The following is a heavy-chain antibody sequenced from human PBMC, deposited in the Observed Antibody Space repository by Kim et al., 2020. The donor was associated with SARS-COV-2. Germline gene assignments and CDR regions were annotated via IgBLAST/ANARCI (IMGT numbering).Heavy chain of an antibody. V-gene: IGHV3-15*01. J-gene: IGHJ6*02. CDR2: IKSKTDGGTT. D-gene: IGHD3-10*01. Sequence: GGSLRLSCAASGFTFSNAWMSWVRQAPGKGLEWVGRIKSKTDGGTTDYAAPVKGRFTISRDDSKNTLYLQMNSLKTEDTAVYYCTTDSRRYYALFPETTPAMDVWGQGTTVTVSS. CDR3: TTDSRRYYALFPETTPAMDV. CDR1: GFTFSNAW.